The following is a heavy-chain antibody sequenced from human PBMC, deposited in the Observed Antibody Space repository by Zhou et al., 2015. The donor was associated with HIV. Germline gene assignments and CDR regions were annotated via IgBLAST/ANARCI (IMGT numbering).Heavy chain of an antibody. D-gene: IGHD5-24*01. V-gene: IGHV1-69*01. CDR2: IRPMFRGT. Sequence: QLQLLQSGSDVKKPGSSVKVSCRASGDVEHFRTYTITWVRQAPGHGLEWMGGIRPMFRGTDTAGKFQGRVSFGADVTATIVSMELKNLTVDDTAVVLLYVEKGGADRDPATGDTFFGRYFDIWGGGTLI. CDR3: YVEKGGADRDPATGDTFFGRYFDI. J-gene: IGHJ2*01. CDR1: GDVEHFRTYT.